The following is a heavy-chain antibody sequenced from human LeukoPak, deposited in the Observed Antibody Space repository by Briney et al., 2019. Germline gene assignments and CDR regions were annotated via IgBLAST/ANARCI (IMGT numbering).Heavy chain of an antibody. CDR2: IYPDDSDT. Sequence: GESLKISCKGSGYSFTSYWIGWVRQMPGKGLEWMGRIYPDDSDTTYSPSFEGQVTISADKSIHTAYLQWTSLRTSDTAIYYCATYVVRGLKASGLDVWGQGTAVTV. CDR1: GYSFTSYW. V-gene: IGHV5-51*01. CDR3: ATYVVRGLKASGLDV. J-gene: IGHJ6*02. D-gene: IGHD3-10*01.